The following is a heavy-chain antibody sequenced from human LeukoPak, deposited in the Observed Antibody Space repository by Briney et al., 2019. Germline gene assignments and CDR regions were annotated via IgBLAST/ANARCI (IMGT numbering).Heavy chain of an antibody. Sequence: SETLSLTCTVSGGSISDSYWSWIRQPPGKGLEWIGYNYFSGGTYYNPSLKSRVTISVDASKTQFSLRLISVTAADTAVYYCAKYGGYRVFDPWGQGTLVTVSS. CDR1: GGSISDSY. CDR2: NYFSGGT. D-gene: IGHD5-12*01. V-gene: IGHV4-59*12. CDR3: AKYGGYRVFDP. J-gene: IGHJ5*02.